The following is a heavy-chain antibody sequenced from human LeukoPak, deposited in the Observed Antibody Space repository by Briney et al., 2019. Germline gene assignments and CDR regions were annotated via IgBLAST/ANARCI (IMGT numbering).Heavy chain of an antibody. CDR2: IYTSGST. CDR1: GGSISSGSYY. V-gene: IGHV4-61*02. CDR3: AREYSSSSSINWFDP. D-gene: IGHD6-13*01. J-gene: IGHJ5*02. Sequence: SETLSLTCTVSGGSISSGSYYWSWIRQPAGKGLEWIGRIYTSGSTNYNPSLKSRVTISVDTSKNQFSLKLSSVTAADTAVYYCAREYSSSSSINWFDPWGQGTLVTVSS.